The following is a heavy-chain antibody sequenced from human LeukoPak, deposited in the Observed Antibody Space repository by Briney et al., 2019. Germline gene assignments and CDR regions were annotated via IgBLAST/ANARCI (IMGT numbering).Heavy chain of an antibody. J-gene: IGHJ6*02. Sequence: GGSLRLSCAASGFTFSSYEMNWVRPAPGKGLEWVSYISSSGSTIYYADSVKGRFTISRDNAKNSLYLQMNSLRAEDTAVYYCARRGPLIAAAGTTPVRYYYGMDVWGQGTTVTVSS. CDR1: GFTFSSYE. CDR3: ARRGPLIAAAGTTPVRYYYGMDV. CDR2: ISSSGSTI. D-gene: IGHD6-13*01. V-gene: IGHV3-48*03.